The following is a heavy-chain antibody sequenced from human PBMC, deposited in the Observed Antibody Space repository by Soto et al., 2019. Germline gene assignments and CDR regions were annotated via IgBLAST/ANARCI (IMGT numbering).Heavy chain of an antibody. CDR2: IWYDGINK. CDR3: SRVGTDYSFDY. V-gene: IGHV3-33*01. CDR1: GFTFSTFG. D-gene: IGHD2-21*02. Sequence: QVQLVESGGGVVQPGKSLRLSCAASGFTFSTFGMHWVRQAPGKGLEWVAVIWYDGINKYYADFVKGRFTISRDNSKNTLYLQMNSLSAEDTAVYYCSRVGTDYSFDYWGQGTLVTVSS. J-gene: IGHJ4*02.